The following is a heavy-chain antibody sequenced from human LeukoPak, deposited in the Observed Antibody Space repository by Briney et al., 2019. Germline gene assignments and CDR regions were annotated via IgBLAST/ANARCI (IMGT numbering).Heavy chain of an antibody. CDR3: ARYANYYDSSGYYYLDAFDI. CDR1: GYIFTSYW. CDR2: IYPGDSDT. V-gene: IGHV5-51*03. D-gene: IGHD3-22*01. Sequence: GESLNLPCKGSGYIFTSYWIGWVRQMPGKGLEWMGIIYPGDSDTRYSPSFQGQVTISADKSISTAYLQWSSLKASDTAMYYCARYANYYDSSGYYYLDAFDIWGQGTMVTVSS. J-gene: IGHJ3*02.